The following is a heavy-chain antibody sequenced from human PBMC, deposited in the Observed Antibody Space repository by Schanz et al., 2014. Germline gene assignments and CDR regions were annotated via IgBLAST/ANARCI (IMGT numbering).Heavy chain of an antibody. CDR1: GFVFGDYY. J-gene: IGHJ3*02. CDR2: ISDSGTYT. V-gene: IGHV3-11*06. Sequence: QVQVVQSGGGLVKPGGSLRLSCAASGFVFGDYYMTWIRQAPGKGLEWLSYISDSGTYTNYADSVKGRFTISRDNAKNTLYLQMNSLRAEDTAVYYCAKSDAFDIWGQGTLGTVSS. CDR3: AKSDAFDI.